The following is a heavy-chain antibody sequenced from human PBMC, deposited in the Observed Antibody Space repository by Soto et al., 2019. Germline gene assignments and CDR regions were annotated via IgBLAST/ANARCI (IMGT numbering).Heavy chain of an antibody. CDR1: GLIVSSYG. Sequence: GGSLRLSCAASGLIVSSYGMHWVRQAPGKGLEWVAVIWYDGNNKDYVDSVRGRFTIFRDDSKNTLYLQMNSLRAEDTAKYYCARDLGNNNYYYGMDVWGQGTTVTVSS. D-gene: IGHD3-16*01. CDR2: IWYDGNNK. V-gene: IGHV3-33*01. J-gene: IGHJ6*02. CDR3: ARDLGNNNYYYGMDV.